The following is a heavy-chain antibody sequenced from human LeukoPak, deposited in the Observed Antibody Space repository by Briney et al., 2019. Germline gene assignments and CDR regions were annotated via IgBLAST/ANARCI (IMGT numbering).Heavy chain of an antibody. CDR3: ARAFWGLSGWHQDY. CDR1: GFTFSSYS. CDR2: ISSSSSYI. J-gene: IGHJ4*02. Sequence: GGSLRLSCAASGFTFSSYSMTWVRQAPGKGLEWVSSISSSSSYIYYADSVKGRFTISRDNAKNSLYLQMNSLRAEDTAVYYCARAFWGLSGWHQDYWGQGTLVTVSS. D-gene: IGHD6-19*01. V-gene: IGHV3-21*01.